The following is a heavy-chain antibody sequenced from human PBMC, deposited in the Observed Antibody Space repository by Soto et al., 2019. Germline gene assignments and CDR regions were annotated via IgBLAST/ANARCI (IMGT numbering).Heavy chain of an antibody. J-gene: IGHJ4*02. D-gene: IGHD1-26*01. CDR2: MSSDGSKI. CDR1: GFDFTYYA. CDR3: AKDEGVGGTLGLFDY. Sequence: QVQRVESGGGAVQPGESLRLSCVASGFDFTYYAMHWVRQAPGKGLESVAVMSSDGSKIHHTDSVKGRFTISRDNSKNTLYLQMNGLRKEDTAVYFCAKDEGVGGTLGLFDYWGQGTLVSVSS. V-gene: IGHV3-30*18.